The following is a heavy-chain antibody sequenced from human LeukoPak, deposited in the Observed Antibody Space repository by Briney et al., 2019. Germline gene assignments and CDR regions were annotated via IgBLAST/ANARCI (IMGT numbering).Heavy chain of an antibody. CDR2: ISYDGSNK. Sequence: GGSLRLSCAASGFTFSSYAMHWVRQAPGKGLEWVAVISYDGSNKYYADSVKGRFTISRDNSKNTLYLQMNSLRAEDTAVYYCARLGLSGSQPYYYYYGMDVWGQGTTVTVSS. D-gene: IGHD1-26*01. CDR1: GFTFSSYA. CDR3: ARLGLSGSQPYYYYYGMDV. V-gene: IGHV3-30-3*01. J-gene: IGHJ6*02.